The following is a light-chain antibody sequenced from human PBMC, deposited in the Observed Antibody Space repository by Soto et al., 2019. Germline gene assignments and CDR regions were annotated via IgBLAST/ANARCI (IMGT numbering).Light chain of an antibody. J-gene: IGLJ1*01. CDR2: EVS. V-gene: IGLV2-23*02. CDR3: CSYAGTFYV. Sequence: QSALTQPASVSGSPGQSITISCIGTSSDVGSYNLVSWYQQHPGKAPKVLIYEVSERPSGVSNRFSGSKSGNTASLTISGLQAEDEADYFCCSYAGTFYVFGTGTKLTVL. CDR1: SSDVGSYNL.